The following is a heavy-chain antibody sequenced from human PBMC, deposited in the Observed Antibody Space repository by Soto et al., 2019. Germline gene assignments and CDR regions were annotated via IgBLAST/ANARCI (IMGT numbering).Heavy chain of an antibody. CDR3: AKDAIMVSSSFNYFDF. J-gene: IGHJ4*02. D-gene: IGHD6-13*01. CDR2: ISGRGGAT. Sequence: GGSLRLSCVVSGFIPSSYAMSWVRQAPGKGLEWVSGISGRGGATSYADSVKGRFTISRDNSKNTLYLQMNSLSAEDTAIYYCAKDAIMVSSSFNYFDFWGQGALVTVS. V-gene: IGHV3-23*01. CDR1: GFIPSSYA.